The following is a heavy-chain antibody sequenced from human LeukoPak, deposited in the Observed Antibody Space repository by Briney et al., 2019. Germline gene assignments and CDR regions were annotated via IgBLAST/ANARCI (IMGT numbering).Heavy chain of an antibody. CDR3: AGETRRGYYGSWSYYRVYMDV. D-gene: IGHD3-10*01. CDR1: GGSFSGYY. J-gene: IGHJ6*03. Sequence: PSETLSLTCAVYGGSFSGYYWSWIRQPPGKGLEWIGEINHSGSTNYNPSLKSRVTILVDASNNHFSLMLRSGTGADAAAVYCAGETRRGYYGSWSYYRVYMDVWGKGTTVTVSS. CDR2: INHSGST. V-gene: IGHV4-34*01.